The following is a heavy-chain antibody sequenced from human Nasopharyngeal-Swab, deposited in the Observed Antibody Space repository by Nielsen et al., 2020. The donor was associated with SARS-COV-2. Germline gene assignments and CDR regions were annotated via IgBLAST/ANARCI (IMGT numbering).Heavy chain of an antibody. CDR3: ARGTVFGVANGMDV. J-gene: IGHJ6*02. D-gene: IGHD3-3*01. CDR1: GFTFRDHS. CDR2: IGRYGTDI. V-gene: IGHV3-21*01. Sequence: GGSLRLSCAASGFTFRDHSMNWVRQAPGKGLEWVSSIGRYGTDIFHADSVKGRFSVFRDAANKSIYLQMRSLRAEDTAVYYCARGTVFGVANGMDVWGQGTTVTVSS.